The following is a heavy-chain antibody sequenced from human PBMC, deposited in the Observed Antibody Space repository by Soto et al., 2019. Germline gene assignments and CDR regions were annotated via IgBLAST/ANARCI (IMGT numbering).Heavy chain of an antibody. D-gene: IGHD2-15*01. J-gene: IGHJ5*02. V-gene: IGHV1-3*01. Sequence: VKVSCKASGYTFTSYAMHWVRQAPGQRLEWMGWINAGNGNTKYSQKFQGRVTITRDTSASTAYMELSSLRSEDTAVYYCARDYKVNWRYCSGGSCYFRWFDPWGQGTLVTVSS. CDR2: INAGNGNT. CDR1: GYTFTSYA. CDR3: ARDYKVNWRYCSGGSCYFRWFDP.